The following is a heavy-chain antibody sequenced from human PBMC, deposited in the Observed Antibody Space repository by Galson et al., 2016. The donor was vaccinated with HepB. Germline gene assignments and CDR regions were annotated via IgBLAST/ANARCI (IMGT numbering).Heavy chain of an antibody. Sequence: SETLSLTCAVSHYSISSGYYWVWIRQPPGKGLEWIGNIYHTGSTYYNPSPESRLTISVDTSKNQFSLKLSSVTAADTAVYYCASRGDYYYYLDYWGQGILVTVSS. V-gene: IGHV4-38-2*01. J-gene: IGHJ4*02. D-gene: IGHD2-21*02. CDR1: HYSISSGYY. CDR2: IYHTGST. CDR3: ASRGDYYYYLDY.